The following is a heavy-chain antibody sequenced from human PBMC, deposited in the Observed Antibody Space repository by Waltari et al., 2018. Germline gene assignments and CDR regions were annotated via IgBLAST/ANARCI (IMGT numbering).Heavy chain of an antibody. D-gene: IGHD3-22*01. Sequence: QVQLVQSGAEVKKPGASVKVSCQASGYTFTSYAMHWVRQPPGQRLEWMGWINAGNGNTKYSQEFQGRVTITRDTSASTAYMELSSLRSEEMAVYYCARAPTEVVIDAFDIWGQGTMVTVSS. V-gene: IGHV1-3*03. CDR2: INAGNGNT. CDR3: ARAPTEVVIDAFDI. J-gene: IGHJ3*02. CDR1: GYTFTSYA.